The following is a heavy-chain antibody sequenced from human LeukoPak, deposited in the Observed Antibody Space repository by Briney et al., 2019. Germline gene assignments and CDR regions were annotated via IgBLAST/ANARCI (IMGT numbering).Heavy chain of an antibody. Sequence: GASVKVSCKASGGTFSSYAISWVRQAPGQGLEWMGGIIPIFGTANYAQKFQGRVTITTDESTSTAYMELSSLRSEDTAVYYCARGGAAVLTYYYYYMDVWGKGTTVIVSS. J-gene: IGHJ6*03. V-gene: IGHV1-69*05. CDR1: GGTFSSYA. D-gene: IGHD6-13*01. CDR3: ARGGAAVLTYYYYYMDV. CDR2: IIPIFGTA.